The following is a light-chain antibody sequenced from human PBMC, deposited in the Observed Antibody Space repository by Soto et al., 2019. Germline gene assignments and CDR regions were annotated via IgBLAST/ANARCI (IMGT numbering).Light chain of an antibody. V-gene: IGKV3-15*01. Sequence: EIVMTQSPATLSVSPGERVTLSCRASQNIATTSAWYQQKPCQAPSPLLQPASTRTTGVPAKFSGSGSGTEFTRTISCLQSEDYAIYYCQQYIEWYTFGQETKLEI. CDR1: QNIATT. J-gene: IGKJ2*01. CDR3: QQYIEWYT. CDR2: PAS.